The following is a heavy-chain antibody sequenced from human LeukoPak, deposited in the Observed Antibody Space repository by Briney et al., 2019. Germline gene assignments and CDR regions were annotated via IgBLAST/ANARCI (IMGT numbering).Heavy chain of an antibody. CDR1: GGSISAFY. V-gene: IGHV4-59*01. CDR3: ARGGPNSLGGDP. J-gene: IGHJ5*02. D-gene: IGHD5-18*01. Sequence: SETLSLTCSVSGGSISAFYWSCIRQPPGKGLEWIGYMHYSGSTNYNPSLKSRVTISVDTSKNQFYLKLTSVTAADTAVYYCARGGPNSLGGDPWCQGTLVTVSS. CDR2: MHYSGST.